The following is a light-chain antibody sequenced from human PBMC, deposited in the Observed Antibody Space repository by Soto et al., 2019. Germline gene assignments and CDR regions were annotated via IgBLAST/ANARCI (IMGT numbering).Light chain of an antibody. CDR2: DVS. Sequence: VMTQSPATLSVSPGERATLSCRASQNLRSSLAWYQQKPGQAPRLLIYDVSNRATGIPDRFSGSGSGTDFTLTISRLEPEDFAVYYCQQYGSSPSTFGPGTKVDI. CDR1: QNLRSS. CDR3: QQYGSSPST. V-gene: IGKV3-20*01. J-gene: IGKJ3*01.